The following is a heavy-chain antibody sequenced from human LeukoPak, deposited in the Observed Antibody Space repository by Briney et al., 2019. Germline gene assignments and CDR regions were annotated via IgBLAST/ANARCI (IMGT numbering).Heavy chain of an antibody. Sequence: GGSLRLSCAASGFTFSSYAMNWVRQAPGKGLEWVSSISGSSSYIYYADSVKGRFSISRDNAKNSLYLQMNSLRAEDTAVYYCARDLLGWELHYFDYWGQGTLVTVSS. CDR2: ISGSSSYI. CDR1: GFTFSSYA. CDR3: ARDLLGWELHYFDY. D-gene: IGHD1-26*01. V-gene: IGHV3-21*01. J-gene: IGHJ4*02.